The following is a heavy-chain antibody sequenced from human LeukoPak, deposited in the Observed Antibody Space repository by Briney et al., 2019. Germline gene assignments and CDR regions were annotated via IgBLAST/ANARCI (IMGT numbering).Heavy chain of an antibody. CDR3: ARENIAAAGPVDY. D-gene: IGHD6-13*01. J-gene: IGHJ4*02. Sequence: PRASVKVSCKASGGTFSCYAISWVRQAPGQGLEWMGGIIPIFGTANYAQKFQGRVTITADESTSTAYMELSSLRSEDTAVYYCARENIAAAGPVDYWGQGTLVTVSS. V-gene: IGHV1-69*13. CDR2: IIPIFGTA. CDR1: GGTFSCYA.